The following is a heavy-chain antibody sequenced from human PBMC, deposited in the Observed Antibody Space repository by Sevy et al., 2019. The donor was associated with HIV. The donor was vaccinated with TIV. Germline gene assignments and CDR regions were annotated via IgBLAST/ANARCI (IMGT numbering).Heavy chain of an antibody. D-gene: IGHD1-1*01. CDR1: GFTFSRSA. J-gene: IGHJ4*02. V-gene: IGHV3-23*01. CDR3: AKGDYNYNCLFDY. Sequence: GGSLRLSCAASGFTFSRSAMSWVRQAPGKGLEWVSTINTSGAGTYYAYSVRCQFTISRDNSKNTLYLQMNSLRAEDTAAYYCAKGDYNYNCLFDYWGQGTLVTVSS. CDR2: INTSGAGT.